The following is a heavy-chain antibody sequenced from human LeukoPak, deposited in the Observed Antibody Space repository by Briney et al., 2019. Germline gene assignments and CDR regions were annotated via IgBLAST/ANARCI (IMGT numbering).Heavy chain of an antibody. V-gene: IGHV3-74*01. Sequence: GGSLRLSYAASGFTFSSYWVHWVRQAPGKGLVWVSRISSDGSSTNYADSVKGRFTISRDNAKNTLYLQMNSLRAEDTAVYYCARADGNNFFDYWGQG. J-gene: IGHJ4*02. CDR1: GFTFSSYW. CDR2: ISSDGSST. CDR3: ARADGNNFFDY. D-gene: IGHD5-24*01.